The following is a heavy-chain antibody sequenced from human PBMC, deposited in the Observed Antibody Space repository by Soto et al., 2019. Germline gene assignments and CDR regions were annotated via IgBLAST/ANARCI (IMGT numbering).Heavy chain of an antibody. CDR3: AKTSSASGRDCPGH. D-gene: IGHD2-21*02. CDR2: ISGSGDST. Sequence: EVQVLESGGGLARPGGSVTISCATSGFTFSSYGMTWVRQAPGKGLEWVSAISGSGDSTFYAESLGGRFTISRDNSKNTVYLQMKSRRAGDTATYYCAKTSSASGRDCPGHWGQGTQVTVSS. V-gene: IGHV3-23*01. J-gene: IGHJ4*02. CDR1: GFTFSSYG.